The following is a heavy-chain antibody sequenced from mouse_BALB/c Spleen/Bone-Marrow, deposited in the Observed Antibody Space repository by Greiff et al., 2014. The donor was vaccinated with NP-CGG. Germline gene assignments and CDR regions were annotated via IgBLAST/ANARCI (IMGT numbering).Heavy chain of an antibody. CDR3: TRSYGSSYEYYFDH. CDR1: GYTFTSYW. J-gene: IGHJ2*01. CDR2: IYPSDSYT. V-gene: IGHV1-69*02. Sequence: VKLVESGAELVKPGASVKLSCEASGYTFTSYWINWVKQRPGQGLEWIGNIYPSDSYTNYNQKFKDKATLTVDKSSRTAYMQLSSPISEDSAVYYCTRSYGSSYEYYFDHWGQGTTLTVSS. D-gene: IGHD1-1*01.